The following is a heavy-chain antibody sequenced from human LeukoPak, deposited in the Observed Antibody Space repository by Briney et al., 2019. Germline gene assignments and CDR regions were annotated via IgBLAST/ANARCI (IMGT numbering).Heavy chain of an antibody. V-gene: IGHV1-24*01. CDR2: FDPEDGET. CDR1: GYTLTKFC. D-gene: IGHD3-9*01. CDR3: SSSVLYFDSDAFDI. Sequence: ASVKVSCKVSGYTLTKFCIHWVRQAPGQGLEWMGGFDPEDGETIYAQKFQGRVTMTADTSTNTAYMELRSLRSDDTAVYYCSSSVLYFDSDAFDIWGQGTMATVSS. J-gene: IGHJ3*02.